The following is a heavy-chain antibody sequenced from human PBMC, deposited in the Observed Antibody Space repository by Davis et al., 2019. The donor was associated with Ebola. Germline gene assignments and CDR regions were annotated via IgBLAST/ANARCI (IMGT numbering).Heavy chain of an antibody. CDR1: GFTFSSHW. CDR2: INGDGYSA. Sequence: PGGSLRLSCAASGFTFSSHWMHWVRQAPGKGLEWVSRINGDGYSADYADSVKGRFSFSRDNAKNTLYLQMNSLRVDDTAVYYCARDRGDHPGPLDYWGQGTLVTVSS. V-gene: IGHV3-74*01. J-gene: IGHJ4*02. D-gene: IGHD4-17*01. CDR3: ARDRGDHPGPLDY.